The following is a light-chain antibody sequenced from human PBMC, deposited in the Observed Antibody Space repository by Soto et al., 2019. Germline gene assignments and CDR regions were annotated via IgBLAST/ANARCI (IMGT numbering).Light chain of an antibody. CDR3: ATWADGLNSYV. J-gene: IGLJ1*01. Sequence: QSALTQPASVSGSPGQSITISCTGTSSDVGGYNYVSWYQQHPGKAPKLMIYEVSNRPSGVPDRFSGSKSGTSASLAISGLQSEDEADYYCATWADGLNSYVFGTGTKLTVL. V-gene: IGLV2-14*01. CDR1: SSDVGGYNY. CDR2: EVS.